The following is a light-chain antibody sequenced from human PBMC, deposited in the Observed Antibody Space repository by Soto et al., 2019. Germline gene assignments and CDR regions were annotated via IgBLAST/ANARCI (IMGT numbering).Light chain of an antibody. CDR2: DAS. Sequence: DIVMTQSPATLSLSPGESATLSCRASQSVSSNLAWYQQRPGQAPRLLIYDASNRATGIPARFSGSGSGTDFNLTISSLEPEDFAVYYCQQRSNWPPITFGQGTRRRL. V-gene: IGKV3-11*01. CDR3: QQRSNWPPIT. CDR1: QSVSSN. J-gene: IGKJ5*01.